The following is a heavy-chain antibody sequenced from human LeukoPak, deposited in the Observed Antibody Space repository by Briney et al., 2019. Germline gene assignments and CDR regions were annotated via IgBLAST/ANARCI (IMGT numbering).Heavy chain of an antibody. CDR1: GYTFTNYW. Sequence: GESLKISCKGSGYTFTNYWIGWVRQMPGKGLEWIGIIYPGDSDTRYSPSFRGQVTISADKSISTAYLQWSSLKASDTAMYYCARSRGTTVTTFGGYWGQGTLVTVSS. V-gene: IGHV5-51*01. J-gene: IGHJ4*02. D-gene: IGHD4-17*01. CDR3: ARSRGTTVTTFGGY. CDR2: IYPGDSDT.